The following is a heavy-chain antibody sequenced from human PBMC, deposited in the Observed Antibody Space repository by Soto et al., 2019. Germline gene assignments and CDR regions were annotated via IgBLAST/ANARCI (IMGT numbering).Heavy chain of an antibody. V-gene: IGHV2-5*02. D-gene: IGHD6-13*01. CDR2: VYWDDDK. CDR3: AHRLAATGLFDY. J-gene: IGHJ4*02. CDR1: GFSLSTSGVG. Sequence: QITLKESGPTLVKPTQTLTLTCTFSGFSLSTSGVGVGWIRQPPGKALEWLALVYWDDDKRYSPSLKSRLTITKDTSKNQVVLTMTNMDPVATATYYCAHRLAATGLFDYWGQGTLVTVSS.